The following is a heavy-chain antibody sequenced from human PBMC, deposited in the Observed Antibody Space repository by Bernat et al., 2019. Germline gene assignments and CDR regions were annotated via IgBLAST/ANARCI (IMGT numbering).Heavy chain of an antibody. D-gene: IGHD3-10*01. Sequence: QVQLVESGGGVVQPGRSLRLSCAASGFTFSSYGMHWVRQAPGKGLEWVAVIWYDGSNKYYADSVKGRFTISRDNAKNSLYLQMNSLRAEDTAVYYCARGEIWFGELLPPDYWGQGTLVTVSS. CDR1: GFTFSSYG. J-gene: IGHJ4*02. CDR2: IWYDGSNK. CDR3: ARGEIWFGELLPPDY. V-gene: IGHV3-33*01.